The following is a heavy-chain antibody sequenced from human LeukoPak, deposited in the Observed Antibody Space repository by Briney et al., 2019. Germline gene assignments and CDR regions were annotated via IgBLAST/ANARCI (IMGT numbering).Heavy chain of an antibody. Sequence: GASVTVSCMVSGDTLTELSMHWVRQAPGKGLEWMGGFDPEEGETIYARRFQGRVTMTEDTATDTAHMELSSVTSEDTAVYYCTTADIVPDIGAEFLHHWGQGTLVTVSS. V-gene: IGHV1-24*01. D-gene: IGHD2-8*01. CDR2: FDPEEGET. CDR1: GDTLTELS. J-gene: IGHJ1*01. CDR3: TTADIVPDIGAEFLHH.